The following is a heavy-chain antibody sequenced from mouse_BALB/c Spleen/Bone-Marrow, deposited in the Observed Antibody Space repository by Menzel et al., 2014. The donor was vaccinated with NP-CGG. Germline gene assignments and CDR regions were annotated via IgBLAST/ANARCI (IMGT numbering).Heavy chain of an antibody. CDR1: GFNIKDTY. Sequence: EVQLQQSGAELVKPGASVKLSCTASGFNIKDTYMHWVKQRPEQGLEWIGRIDPANGNTKYDPKFQGKATITADASSNTAYLQLSSLTSEDTAVYYCARDSPYAMDYWGQGTSVTVSS. CDR3: ARDSPYAMDY. J-gene: IGHJ4*01. CDR2: IDPANGNT. V-gene: IGHV14-3*02.